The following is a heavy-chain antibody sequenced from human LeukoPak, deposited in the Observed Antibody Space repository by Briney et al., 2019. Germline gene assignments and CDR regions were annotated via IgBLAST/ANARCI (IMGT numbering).Heavy chain of an antibody. V-gene: IGHV3-30*18. D-gene: IGHD1-26*01. J-gene: IGHJ4*02. CDR2: ISYDGSNK. CDR1: GFPFSSYG. Sequence: PGGSLRLSCVASGFPFSSYGMHWVRQAPGKGLEWVAVISYDGSNKYYADSVKGRFTISRDNSKNTLYLQMNSLRAEDTAVYYCAKAKGYYPPYYFDYWGQGTLVTVSS. CDR3: AKAKGYYPPYYFDY.